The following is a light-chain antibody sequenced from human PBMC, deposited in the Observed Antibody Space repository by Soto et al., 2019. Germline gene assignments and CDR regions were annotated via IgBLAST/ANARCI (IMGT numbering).Light chain of an antibody. CDR2: AAS. V-gene: IGKV1-39*01. Sequence: DIPMTQSPSSLSASVGDRVTITCRASQTISSYLNWYQQKPGTAPKLLIYAASSLERGVPSRFSGSGSGTDFTLTISSLQPEDFATYYCQQSYSSPVTFGPGTKVDIQ. CDR3: QQSYSSPVT. J-gene: IGKJ3*01. CDR1: QTISSY.